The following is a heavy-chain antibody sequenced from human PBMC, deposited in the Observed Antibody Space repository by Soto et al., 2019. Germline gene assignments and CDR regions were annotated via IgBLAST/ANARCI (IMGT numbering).Heavy chain of an antibody. V-gene: IGHV4-39*01. CDR2: IYYSGST. CDR3: ARSRVWSGYLYYYYGMDV. CDR1: GGSISSSSYY. Sequence: PSETLSLTCTVSGGSISSSSYYWGWIRQPPGKGLEWIGSIYYSGSTYYNPSLKSRVTISVDTSKNQFSLKLSSVTAADTAVYYCARSRVWSGYLYYYYGMDVWGQGTTVTVSS. D-gene: IGHD3-3*01. J-gene: IGHJ6*02.